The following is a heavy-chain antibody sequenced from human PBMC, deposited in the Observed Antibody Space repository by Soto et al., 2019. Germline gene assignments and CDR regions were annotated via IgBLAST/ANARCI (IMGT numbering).Heavy chain of an antibody. Sequence: QITLKESGPALVKPTQTLPVTCSVSGLSLSTYGAGVAWIRQPPGKALEWLGIIYSDDDKRYSPPLQTRLTITKDASNNQVALTMTRMDPVDTATYYCAHRSKGHRGYGLFDYWGQGTLVTVSS. D-gene: IGHD5-12*01. J-gene: IGHJ4*02. CDR3: AHRSKGHRGYGLFDY. CDR2: IYSDDDK. CDR1: GLSLSTYGAG. V-gene: IGHV2-5*02.